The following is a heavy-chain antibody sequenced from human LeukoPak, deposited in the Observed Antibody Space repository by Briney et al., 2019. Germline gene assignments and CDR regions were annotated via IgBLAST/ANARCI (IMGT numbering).Heavy chain of an antibody. V-gene: IGHV3-30*18. CDR1: GFTFSSYG. CDR2: ISYDGSNK. J-gene: IGHJ3*02. D-gene: IGHD4-23*01. CDR3: AKEGNPNLEDAFDI. Sequence: PGGSLRLSCAASGFTFSSYGMHWVRQAPGKGLEWVAVISYDGSNKYYADSVKGRFTISRDNSKNTLYLQMNSLRAEDTAVYYCAKEGNPNLEDAFDIWGQGTMVTVSS.